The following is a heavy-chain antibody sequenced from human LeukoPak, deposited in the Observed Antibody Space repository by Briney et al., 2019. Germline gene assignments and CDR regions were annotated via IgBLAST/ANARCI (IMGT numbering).Heavy chain of an antibody. CDR2: ISAYNGNT. J-gene: IGHJ3*02. CDR1: GYTFTSYG. D-gene: IGHD2-2*01. Sequence: ASVKVSCKASGYTFTSYGISWVRQAPGQGLEWMGWISAYNGNTNYAQKLQGRVIMTTDTTTTTVYMELRSLRSDDTALYYCARSGYCSSARCSHLGAFDIWGQGTMVTVSS. CDR3: ARSGYCSSARCSHLGAFDI. V-gene: IGHV1-18*01.